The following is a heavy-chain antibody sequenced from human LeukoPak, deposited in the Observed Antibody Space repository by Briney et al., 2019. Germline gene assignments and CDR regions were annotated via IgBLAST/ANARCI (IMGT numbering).Heavy chain of an antibody. CDR2: IIPIFGTA. V-gene: IGHV1-69*05. D-gene: IGHD3-9*01. CDR3: AREGGSRYFDFYWFDP. Sequence: ASVKVSCKASGGTFSSYAISWVRQAPGQGLEWMGRIIPIFGTANYAQKFQGRVTITTDESTSTAYMELSSLRSEDTAVYYCAREGGSRYFDFYWFDPWGQGTLVTVSS. CDR1: GGTFSSYA. J-gene: IGHJ5*02.